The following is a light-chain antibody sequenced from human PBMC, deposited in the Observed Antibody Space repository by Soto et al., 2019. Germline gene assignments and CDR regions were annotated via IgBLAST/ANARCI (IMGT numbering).Light chain of an antibody. Sequence: EIVLTQSPTTLSLSPGERATLSCRASQSIGNFLAWFQQKSGQVPRLLIYDISNRATGTPARFRGSGSGTDFTLTISSLEPEDFAVYYCQLRSKWPPSYTFGQGTKLEIK. CDR3: QLRSKWPPSYT. J-gene: IGKJ2*01. V-gene: IGKV3-11*01. CDR2: DIS. CDR1: QSIGNF.